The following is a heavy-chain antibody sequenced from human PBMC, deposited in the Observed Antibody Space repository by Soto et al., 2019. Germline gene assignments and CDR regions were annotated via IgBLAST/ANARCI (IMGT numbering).Heavy chain of an antibody. CDR2: INPDSGAT. Sequence: QVQLVQSGAEMKNPGASVKVSCKASGYIFSAYYMHWVRQVPGQGLEWMGWINPDSGATNYAQKFQGWVTMTRDTSIRTVYMDLSRLKSDGTAVYYCARGETGVDDAFDIWGQGTMVTVSS. J-gene: IGHJ3*02. D-gene: IGHD7-27*01. V-gene: IGHV1-2*04. CDR3: ARGETGVDDAFDI. CDR1: GYIFSAYY.